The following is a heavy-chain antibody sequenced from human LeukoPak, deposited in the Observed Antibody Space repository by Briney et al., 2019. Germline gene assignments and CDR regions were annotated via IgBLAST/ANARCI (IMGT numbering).Heavy chain of an antibody. D-gene: IGHD3-16*01. CDR1: GDSDSRNSPA. CDR2: TYYRSKWYN. Sequence: SQTLSLTCDISGDSDSRNSPAWNWIRQSPSRGLKWLGRTYYRSKWYNDYAVSVKSRITINPDTSKNQFSLQLNSVTPEDTAVYYCARDPSSLWEPLDYWGQGTLVTVSS. CDR3: ARDPSSLWEPLDY. J-gene: IGHJ4*02. V-gene: IGHV6-1*01.